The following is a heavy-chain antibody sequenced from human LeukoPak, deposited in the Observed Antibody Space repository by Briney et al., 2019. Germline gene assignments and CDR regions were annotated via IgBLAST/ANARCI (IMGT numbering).Heavy chain of an antibody. D-gene: IGHD3-3*01. CDR2: IIPIFGTA. Sequence: SVTLSCKASGGTFTIYAISWVRQAPGQGLEWMGGIIPIFGTANYAQKFQGRVTITADKSTSTAYMELSSLRSEDTAVYYCARERIFGGSMDVWGKGTTVTVSS. V-gene: IGHV1-69*06. CDR1: GGTFTIYA. J-gene: IGHJ6*03. CDR3: ARERIFGGSMDV.